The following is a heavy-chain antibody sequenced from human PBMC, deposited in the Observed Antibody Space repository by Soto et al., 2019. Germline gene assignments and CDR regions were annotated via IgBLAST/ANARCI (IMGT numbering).Heavy chain of an antibody. CDR2: IMPTVDSA. CDR3: AVAAVREIMAQESSGMAV. J-gene: IGHJ6*02. Sequence: QVQLVQSGAEVKTPGSSVKVSCKASGGTLSDYAISWVRQAPGQGLEWMGGIMPTVDSANYAQNFQGRLTISADESTSTANLELSSLWSDDTAVYYCAVAAVREIMAQESSGMAVWGQGTTVIVSS. CDR1: GGTLSDYA. D-gene: IGHD3-10*01. V-gene: IGHV1-69*01.